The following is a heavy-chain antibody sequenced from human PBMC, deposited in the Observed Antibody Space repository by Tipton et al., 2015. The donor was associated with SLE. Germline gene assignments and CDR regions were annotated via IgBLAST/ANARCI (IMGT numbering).Heavy chain of an antibody. D-gene: IGHD3-3*01. CDR1: GSSISSNY. J-gene: IGHJ6*03. V-gene: IGHV4-59*12. CDR3: ARAGRFLEWLPLHYMDV. CDR2: IYYSGST. Sequence: TLSLTCSVSGSSISSNYWSWIRQPPGKGLEWIGYIYYSGSTYYNPSLKSRVTISVDTSKNQFSMKLSSVTAADTAVYYCARAGRFLEWLPLHYMDVWGKGTTVTVSS.